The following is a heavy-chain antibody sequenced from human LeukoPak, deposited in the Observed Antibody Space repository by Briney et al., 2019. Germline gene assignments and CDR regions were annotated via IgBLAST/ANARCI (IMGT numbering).Heavy chain of an antibody. J-gene: IGHJ4*02. D-gene: IGHD2-8*01. V-gene: IGHV3-23*01. Sequence: GCSLTLSCPASGFTFSSYAVSWLRQAAGKGLDWVSSISDSGSSTYSAAFVNRVFTISRENSKHTLYLQMNSLRAEDTVLYYWARDRSCTNYICHGDFDYWGKGTLVTVSS. CDR3: ARDRSCTNYICHGDFDY. CDR2: ISDSGSST. CDR1: GFTFSSYA.